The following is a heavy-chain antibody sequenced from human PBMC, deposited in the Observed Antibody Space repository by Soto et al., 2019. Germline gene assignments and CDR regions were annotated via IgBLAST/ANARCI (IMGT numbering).Heavy chain of an antibody. CDR1: GFTFSSYG. J-gene: IGHJ5*02. CDR3: ARSEGVVGVRSRWFDP. D-gene: IGHD1-26*01. Sequence: QLQLVESGGGVVQTGRSLRLSCAASGFTFSSYGMHWVRQAPGKGLEWVAVTSYDGSNKYYADSVKGRFTISRDNSKSTLYLQMNSLRAEDTAIYYCARSEGVVGVRSRWFDPWGQGTLVTVSS. CDR2: TSYDGSNK. V-gene: IGHV3-30*03.